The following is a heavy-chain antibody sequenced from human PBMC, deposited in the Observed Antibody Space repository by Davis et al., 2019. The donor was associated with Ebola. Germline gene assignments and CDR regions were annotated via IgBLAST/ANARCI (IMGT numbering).Heavy chain of an antibody. Sequence: GESLKISCAASGFTFSSYAMSWVRQAPGKGLEWVSAISGSGGSTYYADSVKGRFTISRDNAKNSLYLQMNSLRAEDTAVYYCARCRSTSCRNWFDPWGQGTLVTVSS. CDR3: ARCRSTSCRNWFDP. J-gene: IGHJ5*02. D-gene: IGHD2-2*01. CDR2: ISGSGGST. V-gene: IGHV3-23*01. CDR1: GFTFSSYA.